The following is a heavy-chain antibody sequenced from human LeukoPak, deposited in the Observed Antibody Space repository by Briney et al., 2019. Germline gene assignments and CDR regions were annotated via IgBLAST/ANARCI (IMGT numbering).Heavy chain of an antibody. CDR2: IYSGGST. CDR1: GFTVSSNY. V-gene: IGHV3-53*01. J-gene: IGHJ4*02. Sequence: PGGSLRLSCAASGFTVSSNYMSWVRQAPGKGLEWVSVIYSGGSTYYADSVKGRFTISRDNSKNTLYLQMNSLRAEDTAVYYCARVDNWNDVSYYFDYWGQGTPVTVSS. D-gene: IGHD1-20*01. CDR3: ARVDNWNDVSYYFDY.